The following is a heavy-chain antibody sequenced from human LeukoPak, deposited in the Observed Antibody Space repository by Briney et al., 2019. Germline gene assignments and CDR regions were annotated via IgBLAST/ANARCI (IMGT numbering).Heavy chain of an antibody. D-gene: IGHD3-22*01. V-gene: IGHV4-39*07. J-gene: IGHJ6*03. CDR2: INHSGST. CDR1: GGSISSSSYY. Sequence: SETLSLTCTVSGGSISSSSYYWSWIRQPPGKGLEWIGEINHSGSTNYNPSLKSRVTISVDTSKNHFSLKLTSVTAADAAIYYCARGHGYYYYYMDVWGTGTTVTISS. CDR3: ARGHGYYYYYMDV.